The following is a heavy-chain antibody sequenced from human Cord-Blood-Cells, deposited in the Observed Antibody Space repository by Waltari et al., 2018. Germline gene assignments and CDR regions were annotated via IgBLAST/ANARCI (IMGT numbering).Heavy chain of an antibody. D-gene: IGHD6-13*01. CDR1: GYTFTSYY. CDR2: NNPSGGST. CDR3: ARFEPGIAAAGTTFDI. Sequence: QVQLVQSGAEVKKPGASVKVSCKASGYTFTSYYLHWVRQAPGQGLEWMGINNPSGGSTSYAQKFQGRVTMTRDTSTSTVYMELSSLRSEDTAVYYCARFEPGIAAAGTTFDIWGQGTMVTVSS. V-gene: IGHV1-46*01. J-gene: IGHJ3*02.